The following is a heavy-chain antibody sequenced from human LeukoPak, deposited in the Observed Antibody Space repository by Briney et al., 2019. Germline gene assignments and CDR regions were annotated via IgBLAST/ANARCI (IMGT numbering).Heavy chain of an antibody. V-gene: IGHV4-59*02. Sequence: PSETLSLTCTVSGGSVSSYYWSWIRQPPGKGLEWIGYIYYSGSTNYKPSLKSRVTISVDTPKNQFSLKLSSVTAADTAVYYCASTAIGWFGELLSYFQHWGQGTLVTASS. CDR2: IYYSGST. D-gene: IGHD3-10*01. J-gene: IGHJ1*01. CDR3: ASTAIGWFGELLSYFQH. CDR1: GGSVSSYY.